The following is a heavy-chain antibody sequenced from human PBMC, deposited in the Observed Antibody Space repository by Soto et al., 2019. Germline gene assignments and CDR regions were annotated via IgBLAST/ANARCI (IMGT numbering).Heavy chain of an antibody. CDR1: GVTFFNSG. V-gene: IGHV1-69*11. CDR3: ASGPGYCSGGSCRPSEYFRH. CDR2: ILPTLHTT. Sequence: QVHLVQSGAEVKKPGSSLKVSCKASGVTFFNSGFSWVRQAPGQGLEWVGGILPTLHTTKYAQSFRGRVTITADESTSTAYMELSSLRADDTAVYYCASGPGYCSGGSCRPSEYFRHWGQGTLLIVSS. J-gene: IGHJ1*01. D-gene: IGHD2-15*01.